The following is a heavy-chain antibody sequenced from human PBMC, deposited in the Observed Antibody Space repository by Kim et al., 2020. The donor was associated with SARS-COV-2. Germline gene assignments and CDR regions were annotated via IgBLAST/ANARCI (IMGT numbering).Heavy chain of an antibody. J-gene: IGHJ3*02. V-gene: IGHV3-33*06. CDR2: IWYDGSNK. Sequence: GGSLRLSCAASGFTFSSYGMHWVRQAPGKGLEWVAVIWYDGSNKYYADSVKGRFTISRDNSKNTLYLQMNSLRAEDTAVYYCAKDELKWLRWGRDAFDIWGQGTMVTVSS. CDR3: AKDELKWLRWGRDAFDI. D-gene: IGHD3-16*01. CDR1: GFTFSSYG.